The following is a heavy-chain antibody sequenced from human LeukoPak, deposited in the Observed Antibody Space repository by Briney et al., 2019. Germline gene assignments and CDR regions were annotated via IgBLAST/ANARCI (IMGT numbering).Heavy chain of an antibody. CDR3: SRESGPFCPFGY. V-gene: IGHV4/OR15-8*02. D-gene: IGHD1-26*01. CDR1: GGSISGTNW. CDR2: ISLAGQT. J-gene: IGHJ4*02. Sequence: TSETLSLTCGVSGGSISGTNWWSWVRQPPGQGLEWIGEISLAGQTNYNPSLNGRVTMSLDKSSNQLSLHLTSVTAADTATYFCSRESGPFCPFGYWGQGTLVIVSS.